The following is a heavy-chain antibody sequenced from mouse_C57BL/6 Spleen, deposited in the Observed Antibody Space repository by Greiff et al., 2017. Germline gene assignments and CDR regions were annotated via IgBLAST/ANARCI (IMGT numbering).Heavy chain of an antibody. Sequence: EVQVEESGGGFVKPGGSLKLSCAASGFTFSSYAMSWVRQTPEQRLEWVATISDGVSYTYYPDNVKGRFTISRDNAKNNLYLQMSHLKSEDTAMYYCARDIITRRYYFDYWGQGTTLTVSS. CDR2: ISDGVSYT. J-gene: IGHJ2*01. D-gene: IGHD1-1*01. CDR1: GFTFSSYA. CDR3: ARDIITRRYYFDY. V-gene: IGHV5-4*01.